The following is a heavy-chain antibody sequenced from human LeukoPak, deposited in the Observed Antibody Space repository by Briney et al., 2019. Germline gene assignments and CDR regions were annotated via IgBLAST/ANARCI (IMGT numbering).Heavy chain of an antibody. Sequence: ASVKVSCKASGYTFASYGISWVRQAPGQGLEWMGWISAYSSNTNYAQKLQGRVTMTADTSTSTAYMELRSLRSDDTAVYYCASHKYCSSSSCYAFDIWGQGTMVTVPS. CDR1: GYTFASYG. V-gene: IGHV1-18*01. CDR3: ASHKYCSSSSCYAFDI. CDR2: ISAYSSNT. D-gene: IGHD2-2*01. J-gene: IGHJ3*02.